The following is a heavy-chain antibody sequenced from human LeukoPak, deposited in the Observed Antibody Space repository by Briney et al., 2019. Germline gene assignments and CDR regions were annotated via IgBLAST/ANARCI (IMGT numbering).Heavy chain of an antibody. D-gene: IGHD3-10*01. J-gene: IGHJ4*02. CDR2: IYYSGST. CDR3: ARHEQYYYGSGVDY. V-gene: IGHV4-39*01. CDR1: GGSISSSSYY. Sequence: SETLSLTCTVSGGSISSSSYYWGWIRQPPGKGLEWIGSIYYSGSTYYNPSLKSRVTISVDTSKNQFSLKLSSVTAADTAVYYCARHEQYYYGSGVDYWGQGTLVTVSS.